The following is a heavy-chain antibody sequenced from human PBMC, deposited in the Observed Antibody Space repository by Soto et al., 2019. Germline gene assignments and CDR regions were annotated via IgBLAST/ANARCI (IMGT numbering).Heavy chain of an antibody. CDR3: ARDRDDYGSGNYYNRIDF. V-gene: IGHV1-69*01. CDR1: GCIFSTYA. J-gene: IGHJ4*02. CDR2: IITIYGTP. Sequence: QVQLVQSGAEVKKPGSSVKVSCKASGCIFSTYAISWVRQAPGQGLEWLGGIITIYGTPNYAERFQGRVTMTADESTSTAYMELSRLRSEDTAVYYCARDRDDYGSGNYYNRIDFWGQGTLVTVSS. D-gene: IGHD3-10*01.